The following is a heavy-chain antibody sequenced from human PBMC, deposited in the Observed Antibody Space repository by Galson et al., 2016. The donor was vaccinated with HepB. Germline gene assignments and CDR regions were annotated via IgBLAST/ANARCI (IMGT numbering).Heavy chain of an antibody. CDR1: GFTFSTYS. D-gene: IGHD2-2*01. Sequence: SLRLSCAASGFTFSTYSMNWLRQAPGKGLEWVSHISSGSSNIYYADSVKGRFTISRDNAKNSLFLQMNSLRAEDTAVYYCARDRGDIVVEPAAYDYWGQGTLVAVSS. V-gene: IGHV3-21*05. CDR3: ARDRGDIVVEPAAYDY. CDR2: ISSGSSNI. J-gene: IGHJ4*02.